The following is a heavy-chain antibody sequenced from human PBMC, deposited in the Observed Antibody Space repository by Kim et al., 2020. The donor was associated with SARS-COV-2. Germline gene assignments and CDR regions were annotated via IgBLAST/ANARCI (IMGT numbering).Heavy chain of an antibody. CDR1: GFTFSSYT. CDR2: ISFDGNKE. V-gene: IGHV3-30*04. D-gene: IGHD2-8*01. CDR3: ARRGMVASGMDV. J-gene: IGHJ6*02. Sequence: GGSLRLSCAASGFTFSSYTMHWVRQAPGKGLEWVAMISFDGNKEYFADSLKGRFTISRDNSKNILFLQLNNLTTEDPAVYYCARRGMVASGMDVWGLGTT.